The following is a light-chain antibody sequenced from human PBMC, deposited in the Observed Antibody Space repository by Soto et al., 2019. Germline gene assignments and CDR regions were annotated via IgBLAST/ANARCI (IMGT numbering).Light chain of an antibody. J-gene: IGKJ1*01. CDR2: AAS. CDR1: QGISSY. CDR3: QHYNGSPWT. Sequence: AIRMTQSPSSLSASTGDRVTITCRASQGISSYLAWYQQKPGKAPKLLIYAASTLQSGVPSRFSGSGSGTEFTLTISSLQPDDFATYYCQHYNGSPWTFGQGTKVDIK. V-gene: IGKV1-8*01.